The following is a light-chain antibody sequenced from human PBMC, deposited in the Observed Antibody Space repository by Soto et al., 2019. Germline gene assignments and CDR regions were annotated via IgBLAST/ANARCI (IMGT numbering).Light chain of an antibody. CDR3: QQSYSTLT. Sequence: DIQTTQSPSSLSASVGDRVTITCRASQSIASYLNWYQQKPGKAPKLLIYAASSLQSGVPSRFSGSGSGTDFTLTISSLQPDDFATYYCQQSYSTLTFGPGTKVDIK. V-gene: IGKV1-39*01. CDR2: AAS. J-gene: IGKJ3*01. CDR1: QSIASY.